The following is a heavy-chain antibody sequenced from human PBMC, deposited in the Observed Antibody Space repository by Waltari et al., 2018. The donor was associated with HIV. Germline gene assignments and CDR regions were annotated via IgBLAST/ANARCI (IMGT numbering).Heavy chain of an antibody. V-gene: IGHV4-59*01. CDR1: GGSISSYY. CDR2: IYYSGST. Sequence: QVQLQESGPGLVKPSETLSLTCTVSGGSISSYYWSWIRQPPGTGLEWIGYIYYSGSTNSIHSLKIRGTISVDTSKNRFSLKLSSVTAADTAVYYCARVSRPYWYFDLWGRGTLVTVSS. J-gene: IGHJ2*01. CDR3: ARVSRPYWYFDL.